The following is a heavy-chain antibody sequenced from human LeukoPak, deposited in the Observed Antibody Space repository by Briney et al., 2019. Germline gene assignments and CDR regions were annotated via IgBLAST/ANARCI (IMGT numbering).Heavy chain of an antibody. V-gene: IGHV3-23*01. CDR1: GFTFSSYA. D-gene: IGHD1-26*01. CDR2: ISGNGGRT. CDR3: ARGGSYVHY. J-gene: IGHJ4*02. Sequence: GGSLRLSCAASGFTFSSYAMSWVRQAPGKGLDWVSAISGNGGRTYYADSVKGRSTISRDNAKNSLYLQMNSLRADDTAVYYCARGGSYVHYWGQGTLVTVSS.